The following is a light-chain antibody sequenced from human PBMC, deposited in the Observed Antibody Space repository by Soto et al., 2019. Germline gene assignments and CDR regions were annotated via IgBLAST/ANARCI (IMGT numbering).Light chain of an antibody. CDR1: SSDVGGYNY. V-gene: IGLV2-14*03. CDR3: SSYTSSNTSVV. J-gene: IGLJ2*01. CDR2: DVN. Sequence: QSVVTQPASVSGSPGQSITISCTGTSSDVGGYNYVSWYQQHPGKAPKLMIYDVNNRPSGVSDRFSGSKSGNTASLTISGLQAEDEADFYCSSYTSSNTSVVFGGGTKLTVL.